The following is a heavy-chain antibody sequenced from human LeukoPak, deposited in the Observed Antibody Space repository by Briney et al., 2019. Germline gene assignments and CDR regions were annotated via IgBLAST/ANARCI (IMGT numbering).Heavy chain of an antibody. CDR3: ARDRLYGSGSSDLYYYYGMDV. CDR1: GFTFSSYA. CDR2: ISYDGSNK. Sequence: PGGSLRLSCAASGFTFSSYAMHWVRQAPGKGLEWVAVISYDGSNKYYADSVKGRFTISRDNSKNTLYLQMNSLRAEDTAVYYCARDRLYGSGSSDLYYYYGMDVWGQGTTVTVSS. D-gene: IGHD3-10*01. J-gene: IGHJ6*02. V-gene: IGHV3-30*04.